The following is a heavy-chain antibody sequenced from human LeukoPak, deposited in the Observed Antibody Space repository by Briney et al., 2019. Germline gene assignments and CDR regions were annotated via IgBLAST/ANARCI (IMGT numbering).Heavy chain of an antibody. D-gene: IGHD6-19*01. CDR1: DGSISSYY. J-gene: IGHJ4*02. CDR2: IYTSGST. V-gene: IGHV4-4*07. Sequence: SETLSLTCTVSDGSISSYYWSWIRQPAGKGLEWIGRIYTSGSTNYNPSLKSRVTMSVDTSKNQFSLKLSSVAAADTAVYYCAREKQWLGIDYWGQGTLVTVSS. CDR3: AREKQWLGIDY.